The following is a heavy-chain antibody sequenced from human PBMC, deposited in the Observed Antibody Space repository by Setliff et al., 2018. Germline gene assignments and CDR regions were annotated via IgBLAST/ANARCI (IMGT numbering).Heavy chain of an antibody. CDR3: ARSDHLVVDGFDV. V-gene: IGHV1-2*04. Sequence: GASVKVSSKTSGYAFTDNYIHWVRQAPGQGLEWMGWINPKTGGTNLAQKFQGWVSMTRDTSITTAYMELSRLTSDDMAVYFCARSDHLVVDGFDVWGQGTMVTVSS. CDR1: GYAFTDNY. D-gene: IGHD3-16*01. J-gene: IGHJ3*01. CDR2: INPKTGGT.